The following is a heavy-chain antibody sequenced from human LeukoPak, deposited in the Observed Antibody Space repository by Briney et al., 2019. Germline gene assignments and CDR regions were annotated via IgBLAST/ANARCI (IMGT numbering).Heavy chain of an antibody. D-gene: IGHD6-19*01. CDR2: IYYSGST. J-gene: IGHJ4*02. CDR3: ARNSSGRYFDY. CDR1: HYSISSGDY. V-gene: IGHV4-38-2*01. Sequence: SGTLSLTCVVSHYSISSGDYWGWIRQPPGKGPEWIGSIYYSGSTHYNPSPKSRVIMSVDTSKNQFSLKLRSVTAADTALYYCARNSSGRYFDYWGQGTLVTVSS.